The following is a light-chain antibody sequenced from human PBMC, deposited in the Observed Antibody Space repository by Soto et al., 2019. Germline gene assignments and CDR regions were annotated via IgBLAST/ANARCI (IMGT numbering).Light chain of an antibody. CDR1: QTISKW. V-gene: IGKV1-5*01. CDR2: DAS. CDR3: QQYHTYST. Sequence: DIQMTQSPSTLYASVGDRVTITCRSSQTISKWLAWYQQKPGKAPKVLIYDASSLKSGVPSRFSGSGSGTEFTLTISSLHPDDFATYYCQQYHTYSTFGQGTKVEIK. J-gene: IGKJ1*01.